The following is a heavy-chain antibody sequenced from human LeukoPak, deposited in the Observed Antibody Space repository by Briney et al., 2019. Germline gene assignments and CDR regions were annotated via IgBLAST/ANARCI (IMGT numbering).Heavy chain of an antibody. CDR2: ICGSGGST. CDR3: ATLWFGELGLY. J-gene: IGHJ4*02. Sequence: GGSLRLSCPASGFTFRSYAMSWVRQAPGKALEWVSAICGSGGSTYYADSVKGRFTISRDNSKNTLSLQMNSLRAEDTAVYYCATLWFGELGLYWGQGTLVSVSS. D-gene: IGHD3-10*01. CDR1: GFTFRSYA. V-gene: IGHV3-23*01.